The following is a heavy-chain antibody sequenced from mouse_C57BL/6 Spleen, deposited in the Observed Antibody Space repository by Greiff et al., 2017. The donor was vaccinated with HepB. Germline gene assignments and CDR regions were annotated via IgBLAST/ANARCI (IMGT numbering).Heavy chain of an antibody. CDR1: GYTFTSYG. Sequence: VQLVESGAELARPGASVKLSCKASGYTFTSYGISWVKQRTGQGLEWIGEIYPRSGNTYYNEKFKGKATLTADKSSSTAYMELRSLTSEDSAVYFCARGGTTVVATDWYFDVWGTGTTVTVSS. J-gene: IGHJ1*03. D-gene: IGHD1-1*01. CDR3: ARGGTTVVATDWYFDV. V-gene: IGHV1-81*01. CDR2: IYPRSGNT.